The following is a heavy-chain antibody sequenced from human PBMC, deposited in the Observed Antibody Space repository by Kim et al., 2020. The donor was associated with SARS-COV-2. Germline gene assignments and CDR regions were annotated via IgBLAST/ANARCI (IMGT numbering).Heavy chain of an antibody. CDR1: RFTFSSYE. Sequence: GGSLRLSCAASRFTFSSYEMNWVRQAPGKGLEWVSYISSSGSAIHYPDSVKGRFTISRDNTKNSLYLQMNSLRAEDTAVYYCARGARSSENYHFDYWGRGTLVTVSS. J-gene: IGHJ4*02. CDR2: ISSSGSAI. D-gene: IGHD3-10*01. CDR3: ARGARSSENYHFDY. V-gene: IGHV3-48*03.